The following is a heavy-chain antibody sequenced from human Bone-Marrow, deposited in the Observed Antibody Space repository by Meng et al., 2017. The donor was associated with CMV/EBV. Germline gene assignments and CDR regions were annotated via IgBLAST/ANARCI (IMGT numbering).Heavy chain of an antibody. V-gene: IGHV1-46*01. CDR2: INPSGGST. D-gene: IGHD3-16*01. CDR3: ARAGGGIRPPFEY. J-gene: IGHJ4*02. CDR1: GYTFTSYY. Sequence: GESLKISCKASGYTFTSYYMHWVRQAPGQGLEWMGIINPSGGSTSYAQKFQGRVTMTRDTSTSTVYMELSSLRSEDTAVYYCARAGGGIRPPFEYWGQGTLVTVSS.